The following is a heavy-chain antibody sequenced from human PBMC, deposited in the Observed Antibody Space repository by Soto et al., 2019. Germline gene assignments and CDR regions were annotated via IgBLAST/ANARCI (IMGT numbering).Heavy chain of an antibody. V-gene: IGHV4-59*01. Sequence: SGTLXLSCAVSGGCSSSDYWRWIRQPPGKGLEWIGYIYYSGSTNYNPSLKSRVTISVDTSKNQFSLKLSSVTAADTAVYYCARGGSYPLYSGQGTLVPVSS. CDR1: GGCSSSDY. CDR3: ARGGSYPLY. D-gene: IGHD1-26*01. J-gene: IGHJ4*02. CDR2: IYYSGST.